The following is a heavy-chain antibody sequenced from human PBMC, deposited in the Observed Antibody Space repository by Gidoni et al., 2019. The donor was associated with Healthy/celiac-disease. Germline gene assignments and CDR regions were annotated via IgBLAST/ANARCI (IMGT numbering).Heavy chain of an antibody. J-gene: IGHJ3*02. V-gene: IGHV4-59*01. CDR3: ARGKDGGNSAAFDI. CDR2: IYYSGST. CDR1: GGSISSYY. Sequence: QVQLQESGPGLVKPSETLSLTCTVSGGSISSYYWSWIRQPPGKGLEWIGYIYYSGSTIYNPSLKSRVTISVDTSKNQFSLKLSSVTAADTAVYYCARGKDGGNSAAFDIWGQGTMVTVSS. D-gene: IGHD2-21*02.